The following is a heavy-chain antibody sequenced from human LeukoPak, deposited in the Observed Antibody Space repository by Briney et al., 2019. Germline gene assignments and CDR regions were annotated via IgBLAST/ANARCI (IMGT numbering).Heavy chain of an antibody. Sequence: GGSLRLSCAASGFTFDTYAFHWVRQAPGKGLEWVVGISYDGSNEHYADSVKGRFTISRDNSKNSLYLQMNSLITEDTAVYYCAREGTNSGNYRWRFDPWGQGTLVTVSS. CDR3: AREGTNSGNYRWRFDP. CDR2: ISYDGSNE. J-gene: IGHJ5*02. CDR1: GFTFDTYA. D-gene: IGHD1-26*01. V-gene: IGHV3-30-3*01.